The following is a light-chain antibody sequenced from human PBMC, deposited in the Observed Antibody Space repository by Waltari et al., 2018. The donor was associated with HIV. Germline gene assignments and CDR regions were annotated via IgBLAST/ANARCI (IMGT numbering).Light chain of an antibody. J-gene: IGLJ1*01. CDR3: QSYDSSNRGV. V-gene: IGLV6-57*01. CDR2: EDT. Sequence: NFMLPQPHSVSESPGQTLTISCTHSSGSIASHYVQWYQQRPGSSPTIMIYEDTQRPSGVPVRFSGSIDSSSNSAYLTISGLRTEDEADYYCQSYDSSNRGVVGTGTKVTVL. CDR1: SGSIASHY.